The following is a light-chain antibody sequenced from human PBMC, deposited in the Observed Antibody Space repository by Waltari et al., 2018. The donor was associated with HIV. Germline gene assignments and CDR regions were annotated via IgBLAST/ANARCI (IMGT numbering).Light chain of an antibody. CDR3: TSYAGSDNLML. CDR2: EVD. Sequence: QSALTQPPTASGSPGQSVTISCSGTSNDVGPYDYVSWYQQPPDKAPRLIIYEVDKRPSGVPDRFSGSKTGNTASLTVSGLQAEDEADYYCTSYAGSDNLMLFGGGTKVTVL. CDR1: SNDVGPYDY. V-gene: IGLV2-8*01. J-gene: IGLJ2*01.